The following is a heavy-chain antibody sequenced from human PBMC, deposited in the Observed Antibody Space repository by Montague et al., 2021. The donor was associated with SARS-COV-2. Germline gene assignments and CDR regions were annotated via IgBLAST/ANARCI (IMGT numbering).Heavy chain of an antibody. V-gene: IGHV4-34*01. D-gene: IGHD1-1*01. CDR3: ARLGDGVEPSPILGLGPFYYYYDIDI. CDR2: VKHSGDT. J-gene: IGHJ6*04. Sequence: SETLSLTCAVRGGSFSGYSWIWIRQPPGKGLEWIGEVKHSGDTKYNTSLKSRVAISIDTSKNQFSLKLSSVTVPDTAAYYCARLGDGVEPSPILGLGPFYYYYDIDIWGKGTAVTVSS. CDR1: GGSFSGYS.